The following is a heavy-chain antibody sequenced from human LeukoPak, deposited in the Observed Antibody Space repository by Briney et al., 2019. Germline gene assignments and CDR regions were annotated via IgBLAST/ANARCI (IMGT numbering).Heavy chain of an antibody. CDR1: GFTFRSHA. CDR2: IYENGGTT. Sequence: GGSLRLSCVGSGFTFRSHAMSWGRQAPEKGLEFVSGIYENGGTTYYADSVKGRFSISRDNSKNTLYLQMDSLRGEDTAVYYCAKDFRIGYSAHFDYWGQGALVTVSS. J-gene: IGHJ4*02. CDR3: AKDFRIGYSAHFDY. D-gene: IGHD2-21*01. V-gene: IGHV3-23*01.